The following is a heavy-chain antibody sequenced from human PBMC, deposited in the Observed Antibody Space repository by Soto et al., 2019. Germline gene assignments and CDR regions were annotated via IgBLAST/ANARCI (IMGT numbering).Heavy chain of an antibody. CDR1: GGSISTYY. Sequence: QVQLQESGPGLVKPSETLSLTCTVSGGSISTYYWNWIRQPPGKGLEWIGYIYYGGSANYNPSLKRRVPISVDTSKKQFSLKLSSVTAADTAVYYCARGGHCTNGVCSALDYWGQGTLVTVSS. J-gene: IGHJ4*02. CDR3: ARGGHCTNGVCSALDY. V-gene: IGHV4-59*08. CDR2: IYYGGSA. D-gene: IGHD2-8*01.